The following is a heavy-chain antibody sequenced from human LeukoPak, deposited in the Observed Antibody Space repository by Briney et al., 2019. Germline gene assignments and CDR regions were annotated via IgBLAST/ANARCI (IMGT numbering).Heavy chain of an antibody. Sequence: GGSLRLSCAGSGFIFNNYAMHWVRQPPGKGLEWVSGISWNSGSIDYADSVKGRFTISRDNAKNSLYLQMNSLRVGDTAFYYCAKDNRRHYTSGPNPDSLHWGQGALVTVSS. D-gene: IGHD6-19*01. J-gene: IGHJ4*02. CDR3: AKDNRRHYTSGPNPDSLH. CDR1: GFIFNNYA. V-gene: IGHV3-9*01. CDR2: ISWNSGSI.